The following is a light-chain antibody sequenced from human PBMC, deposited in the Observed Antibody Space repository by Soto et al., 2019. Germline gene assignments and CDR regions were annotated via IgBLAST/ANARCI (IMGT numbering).Light chain of an antibody. J-gene: IGKJ1*01. V-gene: IGKV3-15*01. CDR2: GAS. Sequence: GIKQSPATLSVYTGERASLSCRASHSVSSNLAWYQQKPGQAPRLLIYGASTRATGIPARFSGSGSGTEFTLTISSLQSEDFAVYYCQQYNNWPPWTFGQGTKVDIK. CDR1: HSVSSN. CDR3: QQYNNWPPWT.